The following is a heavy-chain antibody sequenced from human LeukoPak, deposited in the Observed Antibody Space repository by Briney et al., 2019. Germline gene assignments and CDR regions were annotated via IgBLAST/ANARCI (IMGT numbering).Heavy chain of an antibody. Sequence: GASVKVSCKASGYTFTSYYMHWVRQAPGQGLEWMGLINPSGGTTRYAQKFQGRVTMTTDTSTSTAYMELRSLRSDDTAVYYCARDQRRGYYYDSSGTLGNYWGQGTLVTVSP. D-gene: IGHD3-22*01. CDR1: GYTFTSYY. V-gene: IGHV1-46*01. CDR2: INPSGGTT. J-gene: IGHJ4*02. CDR3: ARDQRRGYYYDSSGTLGNY.